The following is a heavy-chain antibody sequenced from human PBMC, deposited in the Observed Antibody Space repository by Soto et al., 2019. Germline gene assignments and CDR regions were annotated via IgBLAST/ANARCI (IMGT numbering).Heavy chain of an antibody. J-gene: IGHJ4*02. CDR1: GYTFTSYG. CDR3: ASGVKKRGSGSYSDY. D-gene: IGHD3-16*01. V-gene: IGHV1-18*04. Sequence: XSVKVSCKASGYTFTSYGISWVRQAPGQGLEWMGWISAYNGNTNYAQKLQGRVTMTTDTSTSTAYMELRSLRSDDTAVYYCASGVKKRGSGSYSDYWGQGSLVTVSS. CDR2: ISAYNGNT.